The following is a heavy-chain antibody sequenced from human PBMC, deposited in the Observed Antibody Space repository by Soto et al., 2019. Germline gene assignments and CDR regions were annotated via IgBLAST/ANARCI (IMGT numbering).Heavy chain of an antibody. D-gene: IGHD1-26*01. CDR1: GYTFTTYR. V-gene: IGHV1-18*01. Sequence: QVQLVQSGAEVKKPGASVKVSCKASGYTFTTYRISWLRQAPGQGLEWMGWISPYNGDTNYAQKLQARVTMTTDTSTSTVYLELRTLTSDATSIYYCARDFTYSGSSHFDYWGQGTLVTVSS. J-gene: IGHJ4*02. CDR3: ARDFTYSGSSHFDY. CDR2: ISPYNGDT.